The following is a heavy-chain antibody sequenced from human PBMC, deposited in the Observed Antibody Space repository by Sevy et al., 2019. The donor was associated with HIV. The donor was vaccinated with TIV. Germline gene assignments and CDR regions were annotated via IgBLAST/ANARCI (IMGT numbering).Heavy chain of an antibody. V-gene: IGHV1-69*13. CDR3: ARTPILVIPGATDLYFDN. CDR2: IIPIFGTT. J-gene: IGHJ4*02. CDR1: GGTFSNYA. Sequence: ASVKVSCKASGGTFSNYALSWARQAPGQGLEWMGGIIPIFGTTNFAQTFQGRVTITADEFTSTAYMELSSLISADTAVYYCARTPILVIPGATDLYFDNWGQGTLVTVSS. D-gene: IGHD2-2*01.